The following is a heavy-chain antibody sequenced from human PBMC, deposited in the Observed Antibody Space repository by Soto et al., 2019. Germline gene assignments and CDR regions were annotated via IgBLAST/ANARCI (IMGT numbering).Heavy chain of an antibody. J-gene: IGHJ6*02. CDR3: ARGRYCSSTSCHYYYYYYYGMDV. CDR1: GGSISSSNW. Sequence: QVQLQESGPGLVKPSGTLSLTCAVSGGSISSSNWWRWVRQPPGKGLEWIGEIYHSGSTNYNPSLTSRVTISVDQSKTQFSLKLSSVTAADTAVYYCARGRYCSSTSCHYYYYYYYGMDVWGQGTTVTVSS. V-gene: IGHV4-4*02. CDR2: IYHSGST. D-gene: IGHD2-2*01.